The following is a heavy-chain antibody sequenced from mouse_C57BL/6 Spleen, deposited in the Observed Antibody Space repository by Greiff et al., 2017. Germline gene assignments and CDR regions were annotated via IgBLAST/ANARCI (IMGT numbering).Heavy chain of an antibody. J-gene: IGHJ2*01. Sequence: QVQLQQPGAELVKPGASVKLSCKASGYTFTSYWMHWVKQRPGRGLEWIGRIDPDSGGPKYNEKFKSKATLTVDNPSSTAYMQLSSLTSEDSAVYYCARGADYSNYENFDYWGQGTTLTVSS. CDR1: GYTFTSYW. CDR3: ARGADYSNYENFDY. D-gene: IGHD2-5*01. CDR2: IDPDSGGP. V-gene: IGHV1-72*01.